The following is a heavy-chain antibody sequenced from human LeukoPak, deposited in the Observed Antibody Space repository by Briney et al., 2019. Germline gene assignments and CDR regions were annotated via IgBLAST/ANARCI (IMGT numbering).Heavy chain of an antibody. CDR3: ARGSYYYYYDSSGYEGTGFDY. CDR1: GVSISSYY. V-gene: IGHV4-4*07. CDR2: IHTSGST. D-gene: IGHD3-22*01. Sequence: PSETLSLTRTVSGVSISSYYWSWIRQPAGKGLEWIGRIHTSGSTNYNPSLKSRVTMSVDTSKNQFSLKVNSVTAADTAVYYCARGSYYYYYDSSGYEGTGFDYWGQGTLVTVSS. J-gene: IGHJ4*02.